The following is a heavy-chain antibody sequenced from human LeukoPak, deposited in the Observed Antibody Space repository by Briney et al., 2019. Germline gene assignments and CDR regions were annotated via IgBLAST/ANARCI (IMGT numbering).Heavy chain of an antibody. CDR2: TYYRSKWYN. CDR3: ARRVEYYDSSGYYYYYGMDV. Sequence: SQTLSLTCAISGDSVSSNSAAWNWIRQSPSRGLEWLGRTYYRSKWYNDYAVSVKSRIAINPDTSKNQLSLKLSSVTAADTAVYYCARRVEYYDSSGYYYYYGMDVWGQGTTVTVSS. J-gene: IGHJ6*02. CDR1: GDSVSSNSAA. V-gene: IGHV6-1*01. D-gene: IGHD3-22*01.